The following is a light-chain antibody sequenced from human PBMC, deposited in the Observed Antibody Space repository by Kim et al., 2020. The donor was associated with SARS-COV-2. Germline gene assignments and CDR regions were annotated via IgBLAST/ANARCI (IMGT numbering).Light chain of an antibody. Sequence: ALGQTVRRTCQGDSLRSYYASWYKQKPGQAPVLVIYGKNNRPSGIPDRFSGSSSGNTASLTITGAQAEDEADYYCNSRDSSGNHLVFGGGTQLTVL. V-gene: IGLV3-19*01. CDR2: GKN. CDR3: NSRDSSGNHLV. J-gene: IGLJ3*02. CDR1: SLRSYY.